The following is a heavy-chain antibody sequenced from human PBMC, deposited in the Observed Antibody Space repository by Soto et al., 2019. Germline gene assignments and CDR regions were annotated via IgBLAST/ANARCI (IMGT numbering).Heavy chain of an antibody. V-gene: IGHV4-30-2*01. D-gene: IGHD3-16*01. J-gene: IGHJ4*02. CDR3: ARNYARLVYFDY. CDR1: GGSISSGSDS. CDR2: IYHSGSA. Sequence: QLQRQESGSGLVKPSQTLSLTCAVSGGSISSGSDSWNWIRQPPGKGLEWIGYIYHSGSAYYNPSPKSRVTISLDRSKNQFSLMLTSVTAADTAVYYCARNYARLVYFDYWGQGTLVTVSS.